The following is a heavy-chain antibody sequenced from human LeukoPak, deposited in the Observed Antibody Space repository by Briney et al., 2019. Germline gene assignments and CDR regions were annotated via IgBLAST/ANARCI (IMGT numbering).Heavy chain of an antibody. CDR2: ISGSGDST. D-gene: IGHD4-17*01. CDR1: GFTFSSYA. CDR3: AKGVAYGYYFDY. V-gene: IGHV3-23*01. Sequence: GGSLRLSCVVSGFTFSSYAMSWVRQAPGKGLEWVSAISGSGDSTYYADSVKGRFTISRDTSKNTVHLQMNSLRAVDTAVYYCAKGVAYGYYFDYWGQGTLVTVSS. J-gene: IGHJ4*02.